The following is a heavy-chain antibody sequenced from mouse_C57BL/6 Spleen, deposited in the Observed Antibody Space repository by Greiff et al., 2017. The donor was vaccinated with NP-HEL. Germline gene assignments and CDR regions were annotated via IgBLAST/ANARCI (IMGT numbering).Heavy chain of an antibody. J-gene: IGHJ3*01. Sequence: VQLQQSGAELVKPGASVKLSCTASGFNITDYYMHWVKQRTEQGLEWIGRIDPEDGETKYDPKFQGKATITADTSSNTAYLQLSSLTSEDTAVYYSSTLQRSLPFAYWGQGTLVTVSA. CDR3: STLQRSLPFAY. CDR1: GFNITDYY. D-gene: IGHD3-2*02. V-gene: IGHV14-2*01. CDR2: IDPEDGET.